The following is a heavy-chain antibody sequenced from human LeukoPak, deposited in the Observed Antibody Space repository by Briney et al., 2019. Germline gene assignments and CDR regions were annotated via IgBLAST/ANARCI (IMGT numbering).Heavy chain of an antibody. V-gene: IGHV3-21*01. CDR2: ISSRSTYI. CDR1: GVTFSSYS. CDR3: ARDWAVTPRYFDL. J-gene: IGHJ2*01. Sequence: PGGSLRLSCAASGVTFSSYSMNWVRQAPGKGLEWVSSISSRSTYIYYADSVKGRFTISRDNAKNSLYLQMNSLRAEDTAVYYCARDWAVTPRYFDLWGRGTLVTVSS. D-gene: IGHD4-17*01.